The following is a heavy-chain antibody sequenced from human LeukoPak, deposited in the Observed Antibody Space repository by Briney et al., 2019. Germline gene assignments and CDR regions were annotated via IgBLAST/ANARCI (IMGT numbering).Heavy chain of an antibody. D-gene: IGHD1-26*01. J-gene: IGHJ4*02. V-gene: IGHV1-46*01. CDR1: GYTLTELS. CDR3: ARDGSGSMDFDY. Sequence: ASVKVSCKVSGYTLTELSMHWVRQAPGQGLEWMGIINPSGGSTSYAQKFQGRVTMTRDTSTSTVYMELSSLRSEDTAVYYCARDGSGSMDFDYWGQGTLVTVSS. CDR2: INPSGGST.